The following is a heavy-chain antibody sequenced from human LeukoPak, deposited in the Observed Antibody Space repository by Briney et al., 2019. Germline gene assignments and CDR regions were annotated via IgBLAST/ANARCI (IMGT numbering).Heavy chain of an antibody. Sequence: PGRSLRLSCAASGFTFSSYAMHWVRQAPGKGLEWVAVISYDGSNKYYADSVKGRFTISRDNSKNTLYLQMNSLSAEDTAVYYCARVLRAGDRIAAADRELIYWGQGTMVTVSS. CDR2: ISYDGSNK. V-gene: IGHV3-30-3*01. D-gene: IGHD6-13*01. J-gene: IGHJ4*02. CDR1: GFTFSSYA. CDR3: ARVLRAGDRIAAADRELIY.